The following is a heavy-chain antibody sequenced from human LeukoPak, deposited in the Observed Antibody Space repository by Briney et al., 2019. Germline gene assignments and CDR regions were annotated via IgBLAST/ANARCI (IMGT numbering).Heavy chain of an antibody. V-gene: IGHV4-59*01. CDR3: ARDWSTIFGVVNWFDP. D-gene: IGHD3-3*01. CDR1: GACITTYH. CDR2: MYYSGSP. J-gene: IGHJ5*02. Sequence: PSETLSLTCTVSGACITTYHWSWIRQPPGKRLEWVAYMYYSGSPNYNPSPKSRVTMSVDTSENQFSLKLSSVTAADTAVYYCARDWSTIFGVVNWFDPWGQGTLVTVSS.